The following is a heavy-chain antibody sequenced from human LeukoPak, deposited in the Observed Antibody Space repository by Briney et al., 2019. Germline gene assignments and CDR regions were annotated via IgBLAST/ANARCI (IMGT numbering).Heavy chain of an antibody. CDR3: ARDDVPYSA. J-gene: IGHJ5*02. D-gene: IGHD2-15*01. CDR1: GGSVSSGSFY. V-gene: IGHV4-61*01. Sequence: PSETLSLTCTVSGGSVSSGSFYWSWIWQPPGKGLEWIGYIYYSGGTKYNPSLNSRVTISIDTSNNQFSLKLNSATAADTAVYYCARDDVPYSAWGQGTLVTVSS. CDR2: IYYSGGT.